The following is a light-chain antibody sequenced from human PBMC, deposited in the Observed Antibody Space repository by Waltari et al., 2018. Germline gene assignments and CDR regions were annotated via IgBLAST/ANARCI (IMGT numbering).Light chain of an antibody. J-gene: IGLJ1*01. CDR3: SSDAVSNNFYD. V-gene: IGLV2-8*01. CDR2: EDS. CDR1: GSGGS. Sequence: QSALTQPPSASGSPGQSVTISCTGTGSGGSVSWYQQLPGKAPKLLIYEDSKRPSGVPVRFSGSKSGNTASLTVSGLQAEDEGDYYCSSDAVSNNFYDFGSGTKVTVL.